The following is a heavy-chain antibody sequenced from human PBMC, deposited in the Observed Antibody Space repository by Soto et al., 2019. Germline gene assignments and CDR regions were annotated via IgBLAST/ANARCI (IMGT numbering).Heavy chain of an antibody. Sequence: EVPLVESGGELVQPGGSLRLSCAASGFSFSTSWMHWVRQAPGKGLVWVSRINGDGSATNYADSVKGRFTISRDNARNTLYLQMTSLRAEDTAVYYCARLNYDNDVWGQGTMVTVSS. J-gene: IGHJ3*01. D-gene: IGHD3-22*01. CDR3: ARLNYDNDV. V-gene: IGHV3-74*01. CDR1: GFSFSTSW. CDR2: INGDGSAT.